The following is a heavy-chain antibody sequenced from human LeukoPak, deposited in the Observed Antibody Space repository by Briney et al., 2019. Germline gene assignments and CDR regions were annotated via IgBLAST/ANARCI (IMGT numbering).Heavy chain of an antibody. D-gene: IGHD3-3*01. CDR2: IYYSGST. CDR1: GVSVSSGSYY. V-gene: IGHV4-61*01. J-gene: IGHJ3*02. CDR3: ARERSYTDYDFWSGYSGAFDI. Sequence: SETLSLTCTVSGVSVSSGSYYWSWIRQPPGKGLEWIGYIYYSGSTNYNPSLKSRVTISVDPSKNQFSLKLSSVTAADTAVHYCARERSYTDYDFWSGYSGAFDIWGQGTMVTVSS.